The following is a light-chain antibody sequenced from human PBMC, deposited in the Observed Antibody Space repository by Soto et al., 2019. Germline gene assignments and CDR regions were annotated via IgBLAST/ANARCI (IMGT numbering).Light chain of an antibody. CDR3: SSYTRSTTLVV. V-gene: IGLV2-14*02. J-gene: IGLJ2*01. CDR2: DVT. Sequence: QSALTQPASVSGSPGQSITISCTGTNSDIGSRNLVSWYQQHPGIAPKLIIYDVTNRPSGVSSRFSGSKSGNTASLTISGLQAEDEADYYCSSYTRSTTLVVFGGGTKLTVL. CDR1: NSDIGSRNL.